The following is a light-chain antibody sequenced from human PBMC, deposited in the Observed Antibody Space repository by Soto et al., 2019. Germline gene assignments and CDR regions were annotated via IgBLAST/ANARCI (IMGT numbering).Light chain of an antibody. CDR2: DVS. CDR3: SSYTSGGNYV. V-gene: IGLV2-14*01. Sequence: QSVLTQPASVSGSPGQSVAISCTGTSSDVAAYNFVSWYQQHPGKAPKLVVFDVSNRPSGVSNRFSGSKSGNTASLTISGLQAEDEADYYCSSYTSGGNYVFGTGTKVTVL. CDR1: SSDVAAYNF. J-gene: IGLJ1*01.